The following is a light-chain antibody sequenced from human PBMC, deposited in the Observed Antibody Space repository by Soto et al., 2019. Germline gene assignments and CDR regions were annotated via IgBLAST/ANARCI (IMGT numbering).Light chain of an antibody. Sequence: IVLTQSPGILSLSPGERATVSCRASQSVTSNYLAWYKQKPGQAPRLLIYGASTRATGIADRFSGSGSGTDFTLTISRLEPEDFAVYYCQHYGSSPRTFGQGTKLGI. J-gene: IGKJ2*01. CDR3: QHYGSSPRT. V-gene: IGKV3-20*01. CDR2: GAS. CDR1: QSVTSNY.